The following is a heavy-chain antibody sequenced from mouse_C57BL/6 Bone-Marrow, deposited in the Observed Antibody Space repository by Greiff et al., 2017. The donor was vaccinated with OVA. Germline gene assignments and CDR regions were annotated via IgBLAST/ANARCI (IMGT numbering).Heavy chain of an antibody. CDR2: IDPENGDT. CDR1: GFNIKDDY. Sequence: EVQLQQSGAELVRPGASVKLSCTASGFNIKDDYMHWVKQRPEQGLEWIGWIDPENGDTEYASKFQGKVTITADTSTNTAYLQLSSLTSEDTAVYYCTTFKLGFDYWGQGTTLTVSS. CDR3: TTFKLGFDY. D-gene: IGHD4-1*01. J-gene: IGHJ2*01. V-gene: IGHV14-4*01.